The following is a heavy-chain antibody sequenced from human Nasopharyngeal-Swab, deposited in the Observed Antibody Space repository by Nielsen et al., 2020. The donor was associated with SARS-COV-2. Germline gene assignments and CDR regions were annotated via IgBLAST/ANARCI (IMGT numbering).Heavy chain of an antibody. J-gene: IGHJ5*02. CDR3: ARDWAHYYGSGALLLWWFDP. CDR1: GFTFSSYA. Sequence: GEPLKISCAASGFTFSSYAMHWVRQAPGKGLEWVAVISYDGSNRYYADSVKGRFTISRDNSKNTLYLQMNSLRAEDTAVYYCARDWAHYYGSGALLLWWFDPWGQGTLVTVSS. CDR2: ISYDGSNR. V-gene: IGHV3-30-3*01. D-gene: IGHD3-10*01.